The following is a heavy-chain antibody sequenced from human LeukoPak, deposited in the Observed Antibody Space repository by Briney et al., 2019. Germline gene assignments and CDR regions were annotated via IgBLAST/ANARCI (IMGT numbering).Heavy chain of an antibody. Sequence: SETLPLTCTVSGGSISSYYWSWIRQPPGKGLEWIGYIYYSGSTNYNPSLKSRVTISVDTSKNQSSLKLSSVTAADTAVYYCASSPQQPDAFDIWGQGTMVTVS. CDR2: IYYSGST. D-gene: IGHD6-13*01. CDR1: GGSISSYY. CDR3: ASSPQQPDAFDI. J-gene: IGHJ3*02. V-gene: IGHV4-59*01.